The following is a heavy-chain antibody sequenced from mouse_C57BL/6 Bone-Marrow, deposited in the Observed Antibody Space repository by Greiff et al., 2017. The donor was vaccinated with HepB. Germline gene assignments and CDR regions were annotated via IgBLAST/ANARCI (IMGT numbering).Heavy chain of an antibody. CDR3: AIKGPIYYYGSSYVYYAMDY. Sequence: QVQLQQPGAELVKPGASVKVSCKASGYTFTSYWMHWVKQRPGQGLEWIGRIHPSDSDTNYNQKFKGKATLTVDKSSSTAYMHLSSLTSEDSAVYYCAIKGPIYYYGSSYVYYAMDYWGQGTSVTVSS. D-gene: IGHD1-1*01. CDR2: IHPSDSDT. CDR1: GYTFTSYW. J-gene: IGHJ4*01. V-gene: IGHV1-74*01.